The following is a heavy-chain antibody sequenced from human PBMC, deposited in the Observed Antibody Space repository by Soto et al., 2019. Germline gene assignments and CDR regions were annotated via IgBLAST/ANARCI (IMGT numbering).Heavy chain of an antibody. CDR2: ISGSGGST. Sequence: GGFMRLSCAASGFTFRSYAVRWVSQAPGKGLEWVSAISGSGGSTYYADSVKGRFTISRDNSKNTLYLQMNSLRAEDTAVYYCAKDFDSSGYYLCFDYWGQGTLVTVSS. CDR3: AKDFDSSGYYLCFDY. V-gene: IGHV3-23*01. D-gene: IGHD3-22*01. CDR1: GFTFRSYA. J-gene: IGHJ4*02.